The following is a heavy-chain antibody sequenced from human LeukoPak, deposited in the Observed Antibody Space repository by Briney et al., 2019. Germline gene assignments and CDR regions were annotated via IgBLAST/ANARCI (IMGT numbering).Heavy chain of an antibody. CDR1: GGSISSSSYY. D-gene: IGHD4-17*01. Sequence: SETLSLTCTVSGGSISSSSYYWGWIRQPPGKGLEWIGSIYYSGSTSYNPSLKIRVTISVETSKNQFSLKLSSVTAADTAFYYCARNHTHEGYGYYFDYWGQGTLATVSS. J-gene: IGHJ4*02. V-gene: IGHV4-39*01. CDR3: ARNHTHEGYGYYFDY. CDR2: IYYSGST.